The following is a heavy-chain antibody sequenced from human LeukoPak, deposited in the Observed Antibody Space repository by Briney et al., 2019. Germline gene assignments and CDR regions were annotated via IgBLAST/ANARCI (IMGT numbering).Heavy chain of an antibody. CDR1: GHTLSELS. D-gene: IGHD2-15*01. Sequence: GASVKVSCKVSGHTLSELSMHWVRQAPGKGLEWMGGFDPEDGETIYAQKFQGRVTMTEDTSTDTAYMELSSLRSEDTAVYYCAAEFRLGYCSGGSCYSGVYWGQGTLVTVSS. V-gene: IGHV1-24*01. J-gene: IGHJ4*02. CDR2: FDPEDGET. CDR3: AAEFRLGYCSGGSCYSGVY.